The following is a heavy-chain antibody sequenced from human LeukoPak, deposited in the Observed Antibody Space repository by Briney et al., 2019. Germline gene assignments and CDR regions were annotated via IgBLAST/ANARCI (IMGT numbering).Heavy chain of an antibody. CDR1: GLTFMKYS. CDR2: ITGRGAFT. J-gene: IGHJ4*02. D-gene: IGHD3-9*01. CDR3: TRGRGTGYSPFDY. Sequence: PGGSLRLSCAPSGLTFMKYSMTWVRQAPGKGLEWVSAITGRGAFTDYADSVKGRFTISRDNSKNTLYLQMNSLTAEDTAVYYCTRGRGTGYSPFDYWGQGTLVTVSS. V-gene: IGHV3-23*01.